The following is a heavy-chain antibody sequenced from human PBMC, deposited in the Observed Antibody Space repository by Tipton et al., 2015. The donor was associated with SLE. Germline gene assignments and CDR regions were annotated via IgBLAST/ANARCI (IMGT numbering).Heavy chain of an antibody. CDR1: GFVFRSYG. Sequence: SLRLSCAASGFVFRSYGMNWFRQAPGKGLEWVSYISGDGTTINYADSVKGRFTISRDNAKRSLYLQMGSLRAEDTAVFYCAIADSISSVGYWGQGTLVTVSS. J-gene: IGHJ4*02. CDR2: ISGDGTTI. CDR3: AIADSISSVGY. D-gene: IGHD6-6*01. V-gene: IGHV3-48*01.